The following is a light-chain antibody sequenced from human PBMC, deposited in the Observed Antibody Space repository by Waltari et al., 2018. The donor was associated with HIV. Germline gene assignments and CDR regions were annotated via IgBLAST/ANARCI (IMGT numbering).Light chain of an antibody. Sequence: QPVLTQPPSVSAAPGLSVTITCSGSTSNIETNYVSWYQQIHGTAPKLLIYDNNKRPSGIPERFSGSKSATSATLGITGLQTGDEAEYFCGTWDSSLNTPVFGGGSRLTVL. CDR1: TSNIETNY. V-gene: IGLV1-51*01. CDR3: GTWDSSLNTPV. CDR2: DNN. J-gene: IGLJ2*01.